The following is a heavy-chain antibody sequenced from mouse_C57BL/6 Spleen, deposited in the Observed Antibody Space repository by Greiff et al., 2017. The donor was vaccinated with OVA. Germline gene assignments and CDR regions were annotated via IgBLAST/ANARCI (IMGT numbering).Heavy chain of an antibody. V-gene: IGHV1-50*01. CDR2: IDPSDSYT. Sequence: QVQLQQPGAELVKPGASVKLSCKASGYTFTSYWMQWVKQRPGQGLEWIGEIDPSDSYTNYNQKFKGKATLTVDTSSSTAYMQLSSLTSEDSAVYYCARGGYYSNYGAMDDWGQGTSVTVSS. J-gene: IGHJ4*01. D-gene: IGHD2-5*01. CDR1: GYTFTSYW. CDR3: ARGGYYSNYGAMDD.